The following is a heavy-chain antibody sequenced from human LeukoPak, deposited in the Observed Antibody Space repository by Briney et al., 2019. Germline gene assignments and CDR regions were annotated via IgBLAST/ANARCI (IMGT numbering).Heavy chain of an antibody. CDR3: ARGAPPDYYGSGSVFDY. J-gene: IGHJ4*02. Sequence: SETLSLTCTVSGGSISSSSYYWGWIRQPPGKGLEWIGSIYYSGSTYYNPSLKSRVTISVDTSKNQFSLKLSSVTAADTAVYYCARGAPPDYYGSGSVFDYWGQGTLVTVSS. D-gene: IGHD3-10*01. CDR2: IYYSGST. V-gene: IGHV4-39*07. CDR1: GGSISSSSYY.